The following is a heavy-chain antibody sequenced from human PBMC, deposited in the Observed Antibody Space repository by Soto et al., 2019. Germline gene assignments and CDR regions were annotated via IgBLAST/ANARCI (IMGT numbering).Heavy chain of an antibody. CDR1: GYTFTSYG. CDR2: ISANNGNT. V-gene: IGHV1-18*01. CDR3: ARVQSGYDCAY. J-gene: IGHJ4*02. D-gene: IGHD5-12*01. Sequence: QVQLVQAGAEVKKPGASVQVSCKDSGYTFTSYGINWVRQAPGQGLEWMGWISANNGNTHYAQKLQGRGTMTTYTSTSTAYMELRSLRSYDTAVYSCARVQSGYDCAYWGQGTLVTVSS.